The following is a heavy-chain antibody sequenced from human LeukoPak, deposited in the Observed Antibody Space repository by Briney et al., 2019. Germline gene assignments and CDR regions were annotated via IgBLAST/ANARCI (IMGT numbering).Heavy chain of an antibody. V-gene: IGHV1-2*02. CDR3: ATEEAYCGGDYPNDY. CDR2: INPNSGGT. J-gene: IGHJ4*02. D-gene: IGHD2-21*02. CDR1: GYTFTGYY. Sequence: ASVKVSCKASGYTFTGYYMHWVRQAPGQGLEWMGWINPNSGGTNYAQKFQGRVTMTRDTSISTAYMELSRLRSDDTAVYYCATEEAYCGGDYPNDYWGQGTLVTVSS.